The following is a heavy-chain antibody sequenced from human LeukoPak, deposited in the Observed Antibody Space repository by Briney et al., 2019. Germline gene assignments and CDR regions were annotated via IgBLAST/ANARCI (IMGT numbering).Heavy chain of an antibody. CDR2: IYYTGST. J-gene: IGHJ3*02. CDR1: GGSISNYH. Sequence: SETLSLTCTVSGGSISNYHWSWIRRPTGKGLEWIGYIYYTGSTNYNPSLKSRVTISVDTSKNQFSLKLSSVTAADTAVYYCARDLGYYYGSGSYYNGDAFDIWGQGTMVTVSS. V-gene: IGHV4-59*01. D-gene: IGHD3-10*01. CDR3: ARDLGYYYGSGSYYNGDAFDI.